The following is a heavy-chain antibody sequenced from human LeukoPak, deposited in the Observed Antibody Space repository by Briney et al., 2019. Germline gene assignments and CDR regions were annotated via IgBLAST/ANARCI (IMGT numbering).Heavy chain of an antibody. J-gene: IGHJ3*02. CDR3: ARAPQQLIDAFDI. CDR2: ISAYNGNT. V-gene: IGHV1-18*01. CDR1: GYTFTSYG. Sequence: ASVKVSCKASGYTFTSYGISWVRQAPRQGLEWMGWISAYNGNTNYAQKLQGRVTMTTDTSTSTAYMELRSLRSGDTAVYYCARAPQQLIDAFDIWGQGIMVTVSS. D-gene: IGHD6-13*01.